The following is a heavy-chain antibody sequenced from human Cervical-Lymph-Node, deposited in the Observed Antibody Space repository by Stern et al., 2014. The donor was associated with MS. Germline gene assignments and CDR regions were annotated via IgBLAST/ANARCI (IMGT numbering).Heavy chain of an antibody. CDR2: ISYDGNPK. V-gene: IGHV3-30*03. Sequence: VQLVESGGAVVQPGRSLRLSCAASGFTFSSYGMHWVRQAPGKGLEWVTVISYDGNPKYYAASVKGRFTISRDNSKNTLHLQMNSVTPDDTAIYYCARDYEDTSMLFDHWGQGTLVTVSS. CDR3: ARDYEDTSMLFDH. D-gene: IGHD2-8*01. J-gene: IGHJ4*02. CDR1: GFTFSSYG.